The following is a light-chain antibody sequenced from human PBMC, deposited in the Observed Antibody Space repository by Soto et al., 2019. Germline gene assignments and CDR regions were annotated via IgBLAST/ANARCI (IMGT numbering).Light chain of an antibody. CDR3: SSYAGSDTLV. Sequence: QSALTQPRSVSGSPGQSVTISCTGTSNDVGGYNFVSWYQQHPGKVPKLFIYDVSRRPSGVPDRFSGFKSGNTASLTISGLQAEDEADYYCSSYAGSDTLVFGGGTKLAVL. CDR1: SNDVGGYNF. V-gene: IGLV2-11*01. J-gene: IGLJ2*01. CDR2: DVS.